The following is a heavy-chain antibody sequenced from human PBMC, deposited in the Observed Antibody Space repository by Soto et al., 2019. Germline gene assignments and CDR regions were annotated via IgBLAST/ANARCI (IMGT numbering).Heavy chain of an antibody. CDR3: ARVYDSSGYWRFDY. CDR1: GFIINNYW. CDR2: INSDGSRI. D-gene: IGHD3-22*01. Sequence: EVQLVESGGGLVQPGGSLRLSCAASGFIINNYWMHWVRQAPGKGLMWVSRINSDGSRIGYADFVKGRFTISRDNAKNTLYLQMNSLRAEDTAVYYCARVYDSSGYWRFDYWGQGTLVTVSS. J-gene: IGHJ4*02. V-gene: IGHV3-74*01.